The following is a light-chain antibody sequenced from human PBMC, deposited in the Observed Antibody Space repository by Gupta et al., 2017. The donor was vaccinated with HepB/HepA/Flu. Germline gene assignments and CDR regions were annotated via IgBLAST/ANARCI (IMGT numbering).Light chain of an antibody. Sequence: QSVLTQPPSMSGPPGQSVTISFSGSISNIETNTGTWYQQPPGMVPNLLIYSNNQRPSGVPDRVSGSKSGTSASLASNGLQSEDEADYYCAAWDVRYVVFGGGTKLTVL. CDR3: AAWDVRYVV. V-gene: IGLV1-44*01. CDR1: ISNIETNT. J-gene: IGLJ2*01. CDR2: SNN.